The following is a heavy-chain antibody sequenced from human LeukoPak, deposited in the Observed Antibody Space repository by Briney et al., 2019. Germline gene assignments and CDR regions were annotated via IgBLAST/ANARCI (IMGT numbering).Heavy chain of an antibody. CDR2: ISYDGSNK. Sequence: GGSLRLSCAASGFTFSSYGMHWVRQAPGKGLECVAVISYDGSNKYYADSVKGRFTISRDNSKNTLYLQMNSLRAEDTAVCYCAKDLRYYDSSGYSDYWGQGTLVTVSS. D-gene: IGHD3-22*01. V-gene: IGHV3-30*18. J-gene: IGHJ4*02. CDR1: GFTFSSYG. CDR3: AKDLRYYDSSGYSDY.